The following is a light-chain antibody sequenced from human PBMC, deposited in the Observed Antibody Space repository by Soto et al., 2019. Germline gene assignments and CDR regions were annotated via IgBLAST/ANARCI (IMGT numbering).Light chain of an antibody. CDR1: SSNIGSNT. Sequence: QSALTQPPSASGTPGQRVTISCSGSSSNIGSNTVNWYQQLPGTAPKLLIYSNNQRPSGVPDRFSGSKSGTSASLAISGLQSEDEADYYCAAWDDSLNGYGFGTGTQLTV. J-gene: IGLJ1*01. CDR3: AAWDDSLNGYG. V-gene: IGLV1-44*01. CDR2: SNN.